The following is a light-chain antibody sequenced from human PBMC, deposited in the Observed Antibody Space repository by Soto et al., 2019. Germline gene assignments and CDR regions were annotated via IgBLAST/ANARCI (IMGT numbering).Light chain of an antibody. V-gene: IGKV3-11*01. CDR1: QSVSSH. CDR2: DAS. J-gene: IGKJ5*01. Sequence: EISMTQSPATLSVSPWDIATLSCRASQSVSSHLAWYQQKRGQAPRLLIYDASSRASGIPARFSGRGSGTDFTLTISYLEPEDFAIYYCQQGGNWPLTFGQGTRLEIK. CDR3: QQGGNWPLT.